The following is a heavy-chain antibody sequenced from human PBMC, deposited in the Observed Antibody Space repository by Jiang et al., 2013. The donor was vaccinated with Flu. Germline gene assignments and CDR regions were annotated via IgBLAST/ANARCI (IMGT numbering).Heavy chain of an antibody. CDR1: GFTFSSYA. CDR3: ASWAGGKDIVNVFDY. CDR2: ISYDGSNK. J-gene: IGHJ4*02. Sequence: VQLVESGGGVVQPGRSLRLSRAASGFTFSSYALHWVRQAPGKGLEWVAVISYDGSNKYYADSVKGRFTVSRENSKNTLYLQMNNLRVEDTAVYYCASWAGGKDIVNVFDYWGQGSLVTVSS. V-gene: IGHV3-30-3*01. D-gene: IGHD5-12*01.